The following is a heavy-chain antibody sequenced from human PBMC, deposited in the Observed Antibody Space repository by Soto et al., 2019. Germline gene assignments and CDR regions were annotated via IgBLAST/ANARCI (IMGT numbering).Heavy chain of an antibody. CDR3: ARDSVTRGRGVKVNWFDP. J-gene: IGHJ5*02. Sequence: SETMSLPCTVSDGSISSYDWSWIRQPRENVLEWIGYIYSSGSTNYNPSLRRRVPISVDTSNNQFSLKLSSGTAADTAVDYCARDSVTRGRGVKVNWFDPWGQGTLVTVSA. CDR2: IYSSGST. V-gene: IGHV4-59*01. D-gene: IGHD3-10*01. CDR1: DGSISSYD.